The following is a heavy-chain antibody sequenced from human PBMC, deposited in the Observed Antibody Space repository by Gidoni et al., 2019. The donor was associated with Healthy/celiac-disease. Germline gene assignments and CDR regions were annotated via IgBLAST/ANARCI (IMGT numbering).Heavy chain of an antibody. V-gene: IGHV3-66*01. Sequence: EVQLVESGGGLVQPGGSLRLSCAASGFTVSSNYMSWVRQAPGKGLEWVSVIYSGGSTYYADSVKGRFTISRDNSKNTLYLQMNSLRAEDTAVYYCASGYDFWSGLLDYWGQGTLVTVSS. CDR3: ASGYDFWSGLLDY. J-gene: IGHJ4*02. CDR2: IYSGGST. D-gene: IGHD3-3*01. CDR1: GFTVSSNY.